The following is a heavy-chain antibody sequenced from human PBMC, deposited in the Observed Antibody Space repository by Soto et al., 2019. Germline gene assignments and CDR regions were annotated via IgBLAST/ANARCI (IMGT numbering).Heavy chain of an antibody. CDR1: GFTFSSYA. Sequence: EVQLLESGGGLVQPGRSLRLSCAASGFTFSSYAMNWVRQAPGKGLEWVSAMSGTGGSTYYADSVKGRFTLSRDNSKNTLYLQMSSLRVEDTAVFYCAKAGFSSGWSPSYFDYRGQGTLVTVSS. V-gene: IGHV3-23*01. CDR2: MSGTGGST. CDR3: AKAGFSSGWSPSYFDY. D-gene: IGHD6-19*01. J-gene: IGHJ4*02.